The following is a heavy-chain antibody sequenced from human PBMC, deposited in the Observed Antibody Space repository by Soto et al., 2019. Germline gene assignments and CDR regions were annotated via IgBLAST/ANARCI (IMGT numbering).Heavy chain of an antibody. V-gene: IGHV3-53*01. CDR3: ARGGEEILDIYGMDV. CDR2: IYGGGVP. CDR1: VIPASRND. Sequence: AVSLRPSCAASVIPASRNDMSWVRPAPGKGLGWVSVIYGGGVPQYAEFVQGRFIISRDNSKNTFYLQMNSLRAEDTAVYYCARGGEEILDIYGMDVWGQGNTVTVS. D-gene: IGHD3-10*01. J-gene: IGHJ6*02.